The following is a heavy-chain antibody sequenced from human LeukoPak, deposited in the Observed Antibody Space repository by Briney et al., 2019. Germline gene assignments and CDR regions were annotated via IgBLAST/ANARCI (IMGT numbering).Heavy chain of an antibody. CDR2: IPYDGSAK. D-gene: IGHD6-19*01. CDR3: ARAPDGWWALDY. V-gene: IGHV3-33*05. J-gene: IGHJ4*02. Sequence: GGSLRLSCAASGFTFSSFGMHWVRQAPGKGLERVAFIPYDGSAKYYADSVKGRFTISRDNAKNTLYLQMNSLRDEDTAVYYCARAPDGWWALDYWGQGTLVTVSS. CDR1: GFTFSSFG.